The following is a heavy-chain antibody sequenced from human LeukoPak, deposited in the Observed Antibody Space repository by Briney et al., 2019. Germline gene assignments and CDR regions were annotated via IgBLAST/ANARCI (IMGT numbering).Heavy chain of an antibody. Sequence: GSLRLSCAASGFSLSAYWMTWVRQAPGKGLEWIGYIYHSGSTYYNPSLKSRVTISVDRSKNQFSLKLSSVTAADTAVYYCARVRPYSGYDSSRAFDIWGQGTMVTVSS. D-gene: IGHD5-12*01. CDR2: IYHSGST. CDR3: ARVRPYSGYDSSRAFDI. V-gene: IGHV4-4*02. J-gene: IGHJ3*02. CDR1: GFSLSAYW.